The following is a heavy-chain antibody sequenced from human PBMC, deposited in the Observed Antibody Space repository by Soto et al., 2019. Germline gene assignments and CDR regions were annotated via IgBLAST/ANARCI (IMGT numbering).Heavy chain of an antibody. CDR2: INHSGST. CDR1: GGSFSGYY. J-gene: IGHJ4*02. Sequence: QVQLQQWGAGLLKPSETLSLTCAVYGGSFSGYYWSWIRQPPGKGLEWIGEINHSGSTNYNPSLKSRVTISVDTSKNQFSLKLSSVTAADTAVYYCARRALRYDSSGSSYYFDYWGQGTLVTVSS. D-gene: IGHD3-22*01. V-gene: IGHV4-34*01. CDR3: ARRALRYDSSGSSYYFDY.